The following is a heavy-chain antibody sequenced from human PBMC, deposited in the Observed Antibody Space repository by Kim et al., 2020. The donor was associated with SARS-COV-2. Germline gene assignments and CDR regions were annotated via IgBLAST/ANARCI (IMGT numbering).Heavy chain of an antibody. D-gene: IGHD3-16*01. CDR3: LGGFYFDY. J-gene: IGHJ4*02. CDR1: GHFFTRDS. V-gene: IGHV1-3*01. CDR2: IDCGNGNT. Sequence: ASVKVSCKTSGHFFTRDSIHWVRQAPGQGLEWMGGIDCGNGNTIYSQKFQGRVTFTTDTSASTAYMELSFLRSEDSAVYYCLGGFYFDYWGQGTLVTLS.